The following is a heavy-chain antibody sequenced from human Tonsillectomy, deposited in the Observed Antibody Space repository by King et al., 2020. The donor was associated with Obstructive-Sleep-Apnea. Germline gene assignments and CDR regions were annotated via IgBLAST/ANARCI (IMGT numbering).Heavy chain of an antibody. J-gene: IGHJ3*02. V-gene: IGHV3-30*02. CDR2: IDYDGNYE. CDR3: AKEGYYDSSGMGADAFDI. CDR1: GFTFSSFG. Sequence: QLVQSGGGVVQPGGSLRLSCAASGFTFSSFGMHWVRQAPGKGLELLSFIDYDGNYEYYADSVKGRFTISRDNSKNTLYLQMNSLRAEDTAVFYCAKEGYYDSSGMGADAFDIWGQGTMVTVSS. D-gene: IGHD3-22*01.